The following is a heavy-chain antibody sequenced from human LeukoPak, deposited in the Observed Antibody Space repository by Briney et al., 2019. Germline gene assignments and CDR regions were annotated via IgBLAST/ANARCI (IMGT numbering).Heavy chain of an antibody. CDR1: GGSISSYH. CDR3: ARRGSAATDAFDI. Sequence: SETLSLTCTVSGGSISSYHWSWTRQPPGKGLEWIGYIYYSGSTNYNPSLKSRVTISVDTSKNQFSLKLSSVTAADTAVYYCARRGSAATDAFDIWGQGTMVTVSS. D-gene: IGHD6-13*01. V-gene: IGHV4-59*01. J-gene: IGHJ3*02. CDR2: IYYSGST.